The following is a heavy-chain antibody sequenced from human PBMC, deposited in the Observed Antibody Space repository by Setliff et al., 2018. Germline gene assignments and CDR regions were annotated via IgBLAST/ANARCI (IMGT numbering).Heavy chain of an antibody. V-gene: IGHV4-39*07. J-gene: IGHJ2*01. CDR3: ARNPDFLQYSFDL. Sequence: PSETLSLTCTVSGGSISNSTFDWGWIRQPPGKGLEWIGSIYDYGSIFDDGTTYSTYYNPSLKSRATISIDTSKSQFSLKLSSMTAADTALYYCARNPDFLQYSFDLWGRGTLVTVSS. D-gene: IGHD5-12*01. CDR2: IYDYGSIFDDGTTYST. CDR1: GGSISNSTFD.